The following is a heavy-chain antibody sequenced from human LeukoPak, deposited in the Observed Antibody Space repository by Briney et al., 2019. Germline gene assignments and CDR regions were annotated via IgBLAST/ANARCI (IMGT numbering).Heavy chain of an antibody. CDR2: ISSSSSYI. D-gene: IGHD2-15*01. V-gene: IGHV3-21*01. J-gene: IGHJ4*02. CDR1: GFTFSSYT. Sequence: GGSLRLSCAASGFTFSSYTMNWVRQAPGKGLERVSSISSSSSYIYYADSVKGRFTISRDNAKNSLYLQMNSLRAEDTAVYYCARDLAPYCSGGRCSTFDSWGQGTLVTVSS. CDR3: ARDLAPYCSGGRCSTFDS.